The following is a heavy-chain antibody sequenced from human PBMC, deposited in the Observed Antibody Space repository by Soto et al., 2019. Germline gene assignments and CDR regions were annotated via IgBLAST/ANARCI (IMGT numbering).Heavy chain of an antibody. CDR3: ASQGYCSGGRCYALDC. V-gene: IGHV3-30-3*01. D-gene: IGHD2-15*01. CDR1: GFTFSRFA. CDR2: ISHDGSNK. J-gene: IGHJ4*02. Sequence: QVQLVESGGGVVQPGRSLRLSCAASGFTFSRFAMHWVRQAPGKGLEWVAVISHDGSNKDYADSVKGRFTISRDNSKNTLFLQMNSLRNEDTTVYYCASQGYCSGGRCYALDCWGEGTLVSVSS.